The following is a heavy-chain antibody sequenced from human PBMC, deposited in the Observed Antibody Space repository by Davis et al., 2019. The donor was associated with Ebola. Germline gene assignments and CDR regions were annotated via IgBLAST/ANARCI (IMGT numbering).Heavy chain of an antibody. J-gene: IGHJ4*02. CDR1: GFTFSSYA. Sequence: GESLKISCAASGFTFSSYAMHWVRQAPGKGLEWVAVISYDGSNKYYADSVKGRFTISRDNSKNTLYLQMNSLRAEDTAVYYCATTSTPWIQLGYFDYWGQGTLVTVSS. CDR2: ISYDGSNK. CDR3: ATTSTPWIQLGYFDY. D-gene: IGHD5-18*01. V-gene: IGHV3-30-3*02.